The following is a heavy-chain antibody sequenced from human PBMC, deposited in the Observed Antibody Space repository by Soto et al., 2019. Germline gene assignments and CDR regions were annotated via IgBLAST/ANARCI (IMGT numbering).Heavy chain of an antibody. D-gene: IGHD5-12*01. CDR2: IDPSDSYT. CDR3: ASPFSGYDVPFDY. V-gene: IGHV5-10-1*01. CDR1: GYSFTSYW. J-gene: IGHJ4*02. Sequence: PGESLKISCQGSGYSFTSYWISWVRQMPGKGLEWMGRIDPSDSYTNYSPSFQGHVTISADKSISTAYLQWSSLKASDTAMYYCASPFSGYDVPFDYWGQGTLVTVSS.